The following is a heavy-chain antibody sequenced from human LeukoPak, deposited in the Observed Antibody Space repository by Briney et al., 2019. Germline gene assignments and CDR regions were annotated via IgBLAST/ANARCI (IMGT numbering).Heavy chain of an antibody. V-gene: IGHV3-30*03. CDR2: ISYDGNNK. CDR3: ARALVRFLEWLDY. Sequence: GGSLRLSCAASGFTFSSYSMNWVRQAPGKGLEWVAVISYDGNNKYYTHSVKGRFTISRDNSKNTLYLQMNSLRAEDTAVYYCARALVRFLEWLDYWGQGTLVTVSS. D-gene: IGHD3-3*01. J-gene: IGHJ4*02. CDR1: GFTFSSYS.